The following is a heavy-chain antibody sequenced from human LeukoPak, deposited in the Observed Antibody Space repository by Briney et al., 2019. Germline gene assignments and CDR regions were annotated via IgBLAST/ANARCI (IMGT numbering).Heavy chain of an antibody. CDR3: AKTGGPFDDYDILTDYLYYYYGMDV. V-gene: IGHV3-30*18. CDR2: ISYDGSNK. D-gene: IGHD3-9*01. CDR1: GFTFSSYG. Sequence: GGSLRLSCAASGFTFSSYGMHWVRQAPGKGLEWVAVISYDGSNKYYADSVKGRFTISRDNSKNTLYLQMNSLRAEDTAVYYCAKTGGPFDDYDILTDYLYYYYGMDVWGQGTTVTVSS. J-gene: IGHJ6*02.